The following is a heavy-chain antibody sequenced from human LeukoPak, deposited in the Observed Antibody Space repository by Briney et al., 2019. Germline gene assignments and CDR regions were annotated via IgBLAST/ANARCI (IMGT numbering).Heavy chain of an antibody. CDR1: GGTFSSYA. Sequence: SVKVSCKASGGTFSSYAISWVRQAPGQGLEWMGRIIPILGIANYAQKFQGRVTITADKSTSTAYMELSRLRSEDTAVYYCARESPVGSVLRFLEWSNENGYYYGMDVWGQGTTVTVSS. J-gene: IGHJ6*02. CDR2: IIPILGIA. D-gene: IGHD3-3*01. V-gene: IGHV1-69*04. CDR3: ARESPVGSVLRFLEWSNENGYYYGMDV.